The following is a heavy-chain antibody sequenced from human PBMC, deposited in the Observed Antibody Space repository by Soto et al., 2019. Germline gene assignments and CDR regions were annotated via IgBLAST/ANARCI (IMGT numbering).Heavy chain of an antibody. CDR1: GGTFSSYA. CDR3: ARSQGSSTSLEIYDYYYYGMDV. J-gene: IGHJ6*02. V-gene: IGHV1-69*01. CDR2: IIPISGTA. D-gene: IGHD2-2*01. Sequence: QVQLVQSGAEVKKPGSSVKVSCKASGGTFSSYAISWVRQAPGQGLEWMGGIIPISGTANYAQKFQGRVTTTADESTNTAYMELSSLRSEDTAVYYCARSQGSSTSLEIYDYYYYGMDVWGQGTTVTVSS.